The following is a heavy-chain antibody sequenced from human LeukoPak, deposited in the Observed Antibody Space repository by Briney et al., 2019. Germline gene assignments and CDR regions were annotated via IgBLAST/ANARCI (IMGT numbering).Heavy chain of an antibody. CDR3: ARGRVSSSSWSSTYYYYFYMDV. J-gene: IGHJ6*03. V-gene: IGHV4-38-2*02. D-gene: IGHD6-13*01. CDR1: AYSSSSGYH. Sequence: KPSETLSLTCTVSAYSSSSGYHWGWIRQPPGKGLEWIGSIYHSGSTYYNPSLKSRVTISLDTSKNQFSLELSSATAADTAVYFCARGRVSSSSWSSTYYYYFYMDVWGKGTTVTVSS. CDR2: IYHSGST.